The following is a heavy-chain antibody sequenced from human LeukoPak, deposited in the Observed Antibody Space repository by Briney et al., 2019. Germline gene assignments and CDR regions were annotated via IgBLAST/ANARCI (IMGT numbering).Heavy chain of an antibody. J-gene: IGHJ4*02. D-gene: IGHD5-24*01. CDR3: ARSSHLIGMAKEIDY. Sequence: ASVNVSCKASGGTFSSYAISWVRQPPGQGLEWMGRIIPILGIANYAQKFQGRVTITADKSTSTAYMELSSLRSEDTAVYYCARSSHLIGMAKEIDYWGQGTLVTVPS. CDR1: GGTFSSYA. V-gene: IGHV1-69*04. CDR2: IIPILGIA.